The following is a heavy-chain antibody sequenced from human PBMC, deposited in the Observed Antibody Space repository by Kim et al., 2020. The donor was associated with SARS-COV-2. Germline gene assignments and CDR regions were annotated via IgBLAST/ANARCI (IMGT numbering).Heavy chain of an antibody. CDR2: IYYSGST. Sequence: SETLSLTCTVSGGSISGYYWSWIRQPPGKGLEWIGYIYYSGSTNYNPSLKSRVTISVDTSKNQFSLKVNSVTAADTAGYYCARGPQDWAFDIWGQGTMGT. CDR3: ARGPQDWAFDI. V-gene: IGHV4-59*01. CDR1: GGSISGYY. D-gene: IGHD2-15*01. J-gene: IGHJ3*02.